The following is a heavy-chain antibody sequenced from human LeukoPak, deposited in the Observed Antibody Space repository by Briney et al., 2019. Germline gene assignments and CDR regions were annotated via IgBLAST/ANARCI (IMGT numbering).Heavy chain of an antibody. D-gene: IGHD1-26*01. CDR3: ARSYGVGATVY. CDR1: GGSISSYY. J-gene: IGHJ4*02. CDR2: IYYSGST. V-gene: IGHV4-59*08. Sequence: MTSETLSLTCTVSGGSISSYYWSWIRQPPGKGLEWIGYIYYSGSTNYNPSLKSRVTISVDTSKNQFSLKLNSVTAAGTAVYYCARSYGVGATVYWGQGTLVTVSS.